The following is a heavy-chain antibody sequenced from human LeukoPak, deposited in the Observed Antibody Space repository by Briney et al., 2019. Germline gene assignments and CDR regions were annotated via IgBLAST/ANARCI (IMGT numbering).Heavy chain of an antibody. V-gene: IGHV4-59*01. D-gene: IGHD3-10*01. CDR2: IYYSGST. CDR1: SGSISSYY. Sequence: PSETLSLTCTVSSGSISSYYWSWIRQPPGKGLEWIGYIYYSGSTNYNPSLKSRVTISVDTSKNQFSLKLSSVTAADTAVYYCARWFGRFLDHWGQGTLVTVSS. CDR3: ARWFGRFLDH. J-gene: IGHJ4*02.